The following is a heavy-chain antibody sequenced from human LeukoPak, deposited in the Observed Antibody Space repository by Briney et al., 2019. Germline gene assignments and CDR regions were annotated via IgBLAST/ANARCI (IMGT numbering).Heavy chain of an antibody. CDR3: ARDLLDSFDI. V-gene: IGHV6-1*01. Sequence: SQTLSLTCAIPGDRVSSNSAAWNWIRQSPSRGLEWLGRTYYRSKWFNDYAVSVKSRITINPETSKNQFSLQLNSVTPEDTAVYYCARDLLDSFDIWGQGTMVTVSS. CDR1: GDRVSSNSAA. CDR2: TYYRSKWFN. J-gene: IGHJ3*02.